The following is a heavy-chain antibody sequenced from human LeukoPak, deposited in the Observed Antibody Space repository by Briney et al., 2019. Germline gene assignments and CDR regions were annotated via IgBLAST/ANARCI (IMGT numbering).Heavy chain of an antibody. CDR3: ARGEGVATLDY. Sequence: PSQTLSLTCAVSGGSISSGGYSWGWIRQPPGKGLEWIGYIYHSGSTYYNPSLKSRVTISVDRSKNQFSLKLSSVTAADTAVYYCARGEGVATLDYWGQGTLVTVSS. J-gene: IGHJ4*02. D-gene: IGHD5-12*01. V-gene: IGHV4-30-2*01. CDR2: IYHSGST. CDR1: GGSISSGGYS.